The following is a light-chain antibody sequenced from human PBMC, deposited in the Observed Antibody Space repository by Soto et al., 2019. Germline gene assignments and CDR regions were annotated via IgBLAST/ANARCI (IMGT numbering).Light chain of an antibody. CDR2: EIS. CDR1: SSNIGAYNY. CDR3: SSYAGSNNSLYV. V-gene: IGLV1-40*01. Sequence: QSVLTQPPSVSGAPGQRVTISCTGSSSNIGAYNYVPWYQQHPGTAPKLMIYEISKRPSGVPDRFSGSKSGNTASLTVSGLQAEDEADYYCSSYAGSNNSLYVFGTGTKVTVL. J-gene: IGLJ1*01.